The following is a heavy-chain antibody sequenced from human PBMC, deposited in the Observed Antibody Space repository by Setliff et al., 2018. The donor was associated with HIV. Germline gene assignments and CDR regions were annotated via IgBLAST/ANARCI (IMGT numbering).Heavy chain of an antibody. Sequence: SETLSLTCSVSGDSMSSGSYFWGWIRQTPGKGLEWIGNIYYAGFAYYNPSLKSRVTISLDTSKTHFYLNLTSVTDADTAVYFCAREGRGDPAVATTRIDYWGQGKLVTVSS. CDR2: IYYAGFA. CDR1: GDSMSSGSYF. V-gene: IGHV4-39*02. D-gene: IGHD1-1*01. CDR3: AREGRGDPAVATTRIDY. J-gene: IGHJ4*02.